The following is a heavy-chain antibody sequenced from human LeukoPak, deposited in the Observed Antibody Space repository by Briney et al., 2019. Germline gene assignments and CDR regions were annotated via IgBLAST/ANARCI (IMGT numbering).Heavy chain of an antibody. CDR3: AKDRGFPPSSSSGDY. CDR1: GFTFSSYA. D-gene: IGHD6-6*01. CDR2: ISYDGSNK. V-gene: IGHV3-30-3*01. J-gene: IGHJ4*02. Sequence: GGSLRLSCAASGFTFSSYAMHWVRQAPGKGLEWVAVISYDGSNKYYADSVKGRFTISRDNSKNTLYLQMNSLRAEDTAVYYCAKDRGFPPSSSSGDYWGQGTLVTVSS.